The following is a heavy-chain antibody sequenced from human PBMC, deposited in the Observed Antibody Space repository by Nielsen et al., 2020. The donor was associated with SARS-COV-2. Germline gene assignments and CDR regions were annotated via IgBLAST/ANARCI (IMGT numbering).Heavy chain of an antibody. J-gene: IGHJ5*02. CDR2: IGTAGDT. CDR1: GFTFSSYD. CDR3: VKAESGSSYAPLSS. V-gene: IGHV3-13*04. Sequence: GESLKISCAASGFTFSSYDMHWVRQATGKGLEWVSAIGTAGDTYYPGSVKGRFTISRENAKNSLYLQMNSLRAGDTAVYYCVKAESGSSYAPLSSWGQGTLVTVSS. D-gene: IGHD5-12*01.